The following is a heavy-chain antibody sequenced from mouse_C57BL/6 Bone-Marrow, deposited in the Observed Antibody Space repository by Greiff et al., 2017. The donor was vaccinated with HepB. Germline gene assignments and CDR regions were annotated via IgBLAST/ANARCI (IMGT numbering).Heavy chain of an antibody. CDR1: GYTFTDYY. V-gene: IGHV1-26*01. Sequence: EVQVQQSGPELVKPGASVKISCKASGYTFTDYYMNWVKQSHGKSLEWIGDINPNNGGTSYNQKFKGKATLTVDKSSSTAYMELRSLTSEDSAVYYCARHPDYYGSSYEGYYAMDYWGQGTSVTVSS. D-gene: IGHD1-1*01. CDR3: ARHPDYYGSSYEGYYAMDY. CDR2: INPNNGGT. J-gene: IGHJ4*01.